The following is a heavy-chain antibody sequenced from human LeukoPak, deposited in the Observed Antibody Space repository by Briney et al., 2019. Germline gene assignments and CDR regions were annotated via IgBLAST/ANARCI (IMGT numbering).Heavy chain of an antibody. CDR2: IIPIFGTA. CDR1: GGTFSSYA. J-gene: IGHJ6*02. V-gene: IGHV1-69*13. D-gene: IGHD4-17*01. CDR3: ARARPGYGDYYYYGMDV. Sequence: SVTVSCTASGGTFSSYAISWVRQAPGQGLEWMGGIIPIFGTANYAQKFQGRVTITADESTSTAYMELSSLRSEDTAVYYCARARPGYGDYYYYGMDVWGQGTTVTVSS.